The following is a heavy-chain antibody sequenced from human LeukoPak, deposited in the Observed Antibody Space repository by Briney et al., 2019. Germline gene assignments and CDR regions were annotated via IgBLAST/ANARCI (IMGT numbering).Heavy chain of an antibody. V-gene: IGHV3-23*01. CDR1: GFTFSSYA. CDR2: ISGSGGST. CDR3: AKVAAVAGGYYFDY. D-gene: IGHD6-19*01. Sequence: PGGSLRLSCAASGFTFSSYAMSWVRQAPGKGKEWVSGISGSGGSTNYADSVKGRFTISRDNSKNTLYLQMNSLRAEDTAVYYCAKVAAVAGGYYFDYWDQGTLVTVSS. J-gene: IGHJ4*02.